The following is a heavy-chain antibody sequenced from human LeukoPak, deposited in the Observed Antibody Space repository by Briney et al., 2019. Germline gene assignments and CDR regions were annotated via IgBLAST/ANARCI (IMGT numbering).Heavy chain of an antibody. D-gene: IGHD6-19*01. CDR3: ASLAVAGTEHAFDI. J-gene: IGHJ3*02. V-gene: IGHV3-21*01. CDR2: ISSSSSYI. Sequence: PGGSLRLSCAASGFTFSSYSMNWVRQAPGKGLEWVSSISSSSSYIYYADSVKGRFTISRDNAKSSLYLQMNSLRAEDTAVYYCASLAVAGTEHAFDIWGQGTMVTVSS. CDR1: GFTFSSYS.